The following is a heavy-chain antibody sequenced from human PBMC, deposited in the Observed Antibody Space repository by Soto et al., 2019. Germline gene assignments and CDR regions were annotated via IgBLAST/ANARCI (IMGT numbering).Heavy chain of an antibody. CDR1: GGSINSYY. V-gene: IGHV4-59*01. D-gene: IGHD6-19*01. J-gene: IGHJ4*02. Sequence: XXTLSLPFTVSGGSINSYYWRWILQPPGKGLEWIGFIYYSGSTNYNPSLKSRVTISGATSKNQFSLKVNSVTAADTAVYYCARAGEMYGSGWYFFDYWGQGTLVTVSS. CDR3: ARAGEMYGSGWYFFDY. CDR2: IYYSGST.